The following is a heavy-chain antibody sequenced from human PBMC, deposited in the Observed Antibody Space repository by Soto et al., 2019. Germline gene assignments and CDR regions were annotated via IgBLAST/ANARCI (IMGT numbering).Heavy chain of an antibody. CDR1: GYTFTSYG. J-gene: IGHJ5*02. V-gene: IGHV1-18*01. CDR3: ARDDVEYSSSFLGWFDT. D-gene: IGHD6-6*01. Sequence: QVQLVQSGAEVKKPGASVKVSCKASGYTFTSYGISWVRQAPGQGLEWMGWISAYNGKTNYAQKLQGRVTMTTDTATRTASMELRSLRSDDTAVYYCARDDVEYSSSFLGWFDTWGQGTLVTVSS. CDR2: ISAYNGKT.